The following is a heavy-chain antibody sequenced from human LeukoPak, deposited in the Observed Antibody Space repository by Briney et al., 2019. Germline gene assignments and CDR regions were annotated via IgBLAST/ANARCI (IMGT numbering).Heavy chain of an antibody. CDR1: GGTFSSYT. D-gene: IGHD4-17*01. Sequence: GASVKVSCKASGGTFSSYTISWVRQAPGQGLEWMGRIIPILGIANYAQKFQGRVTITADKSTSTAYMELSSLRSEDTAVYYCARGAPATVTTFPYSDYWGQGTLVTASS. V-gene: IGHV1-69*02. CDR3: ARGAPATVTTFPYSDY. CDR2: IIPILGIA. J-gene: IGHJ4*02.